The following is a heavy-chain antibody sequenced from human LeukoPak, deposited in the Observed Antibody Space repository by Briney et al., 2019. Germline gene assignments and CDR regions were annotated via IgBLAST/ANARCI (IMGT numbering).Heavy chain of an antibody. CDR1: GFTFSSYG. CDR2: ISYDGSNK. V-gene: IGHV3-30*18. Sequence: GGSLRLSCAASGFTFSSYGMHWVRQAPGKGLEWVAVISYDGSNKYYADSVKGRFTISRDNSKNTLYLQMNSLRAEDTAVYYCAKVGSRYETGTYYFDYWGQGTLVTVSS. CDR3: AKVGSRYETGTYYFDY. D-gene: IGHD5-12*01. J-gene: IGHJ4*02.